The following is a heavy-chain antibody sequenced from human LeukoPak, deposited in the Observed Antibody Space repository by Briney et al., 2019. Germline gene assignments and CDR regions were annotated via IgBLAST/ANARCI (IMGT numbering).Heavy chain of an antibody. V-gene: IGHV3-48*03. Sequence: PGGSLRLSCAASGFTFSSYEMNWVRQAPGKGLEWVSYISSSGSTIYYADSVKGRFTISRDNAKNSLYLQMNSLRAEDTAVYYCARIAAAGLYYYYYYMDVWGKGTTVTISS. CDR2: ISSSGSTI. CDR1: GFTFSSYE. D-gene: IGHD6-13*01. CDR3: ARIAAAGLYYYYYYMDV. J-gene: IGHJ6*03.